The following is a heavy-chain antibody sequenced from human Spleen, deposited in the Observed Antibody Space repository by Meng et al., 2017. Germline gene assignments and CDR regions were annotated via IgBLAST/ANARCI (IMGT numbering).Heavy chain of an antibody. CDR2: IYQSGST. CDR1: GYSITGSYN. Sequence: SETLSLTCAVSGYSITGSYNWGWIRQSPGKGLEWIGSIYQSGSTYYNPSLKSRVTISVDTSKNQFSLKLSSVTAADTAVYYCARAVYCSGGSCYSTMRPYYFDYWGQGTLVTVSS. J-gene: IGHJ4*02. CDR3: ARAVYCSGGSCYSTMRPYYFDY. V-gene: IGHV4-38-2*01. D-gene: IGHD2-15*01.